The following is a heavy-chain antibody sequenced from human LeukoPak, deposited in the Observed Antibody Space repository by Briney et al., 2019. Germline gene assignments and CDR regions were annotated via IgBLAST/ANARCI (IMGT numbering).Heavy chain of an antibody. J-gene: IGHJ4*02. CDR3: ARGLVGDILTGYYNSPDFDY. V-gene: IGHV4-34*01. CDR2: INHSGSA. Sequence: SETLSLTCAVYGGSLSGSYWSWIRQPPGKGLEWIGEINHSGSANYNPSLKSRVTISVDTSKNQFSLKLSSVTAADTAVYYCARGLVGDILTGYYNSPDFDYWGQGTLVTVSS. CDR1: GGSLSGSY. D-gene: IGHD3-9*01.